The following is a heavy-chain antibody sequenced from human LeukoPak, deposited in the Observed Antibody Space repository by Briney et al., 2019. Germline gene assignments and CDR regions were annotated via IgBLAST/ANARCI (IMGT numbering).Heavy chain of an antibody. D-gene: IGHD2-2*01. Sequence: ASVKVSCKGSGYTFTNYAVHWVRQAPGQGLEWMGRINPNSGGTNYAQKFQGRVTMTRDTSISTAYMELSRLRSDDTAVYYCARGVVVPAATDYWGQGTLVTVSS. J-gene: IGHJ4*02. CDR3: ARGVVVPAATDY. CDR1: GYTFTNYA. CDR2: INPNSGGT. V-gene: IGHV1-2*06.